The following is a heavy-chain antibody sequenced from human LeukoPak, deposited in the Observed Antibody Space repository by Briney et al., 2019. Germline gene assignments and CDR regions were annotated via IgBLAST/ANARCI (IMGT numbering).Heavy chain of an antibody. V-gene: IGHV1-18*01. J-gene: IGHJ4*02. CDR2: ISAYNGNT. CDR1: GYTFISYG. CDR3: ARGELRGYNYGPFDY. D-gene: IGHD5-18*01. Sequence: ASVKVSCKASGYTFISYGISWVRQAPGQGLEWMGWISAYNGNTNYAQKLQGRVTMTTDTSTSTAYMELRSLGSDDTAVYYCARGELRGYNYGPFDYWGQGTLVTVSS.